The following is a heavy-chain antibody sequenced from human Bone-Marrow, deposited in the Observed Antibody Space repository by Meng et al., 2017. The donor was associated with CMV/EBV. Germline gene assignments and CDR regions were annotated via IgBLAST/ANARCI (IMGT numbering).Heavy chain of an antibody. CDR1: GFTFSSYG. D-gene: IGHD1-14*01. CDR2: IRYDGSNK. J-gene: IGHJ6*02. CDR3: ARETYRTVRDYYYGMDV. Sequence: GGSLRLSCAASGFTFSSYGMHWVRQAPGKGLEWVAFIRYDGSNKYYADSVKGRFTISRDNAKNTLYLQMNSLRAEDTAVYYCARETYRTVRDYYYGMDVWVQGTTVTVSS. V-gene: IGHV3-30*02.